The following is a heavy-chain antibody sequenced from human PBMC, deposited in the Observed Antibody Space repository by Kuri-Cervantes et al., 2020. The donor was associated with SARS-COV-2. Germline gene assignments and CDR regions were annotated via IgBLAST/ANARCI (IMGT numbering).Heavy chain of an antibody. V-gene: IGHV3-21*01. CDR3: ATPGVPAANYYFDY. Sequence: LSLTCAASGFTFSSYSMNWVRQAPGKGLEWVSSISSSSSYIYYADSVKGRFTISRDNAKNSLYLQMNSLRAEDTAVYYCATPGVPAANYYFDYWGQGTLVTVSS. CDR1: GFTFSSYS. CDR2: ISSSSSYI. D-gene: IGHD2-2*01. J-gene: IGHJ4*02.